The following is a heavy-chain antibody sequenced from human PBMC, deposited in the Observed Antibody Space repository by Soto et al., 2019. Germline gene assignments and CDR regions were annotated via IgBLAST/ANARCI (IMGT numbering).Heavy chain of an antibody. D-gene: IGHD3-22*01. CDR3: ARGGYYDSSGYYYTPDY. V-gene: IGHV3-21*01. J-gene: IGHJ4*02. Sequence: PGGSLRLSCAASGFTFSSYSMNWVRQAPGKGLEWVSSISSSSSYIYYADSVKGRFTISRDNAKNSLYLQMNSLRAEDTAVYYCARGGYYDSSGYYYTPDYWGQGTLVTVSS. CDR2: ISSSSSYI. CDR1: GFTFSSYS.